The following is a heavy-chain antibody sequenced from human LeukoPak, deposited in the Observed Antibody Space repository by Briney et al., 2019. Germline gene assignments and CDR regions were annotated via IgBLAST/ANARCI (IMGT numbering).Heavy chain of an antibody. CDR1: GFTFIRHW. CDR3: ARSYDSTPLGSIDI. D-gene: IGHD3-22*01. J-gene: IGHJ3*02. V-gene: IGHV3-74*01. Sequence: GGSLRLSCAGSGFTFIRHWMHWVRQAPGKGLVWVSRISLDGSTTLYSDSVKGRFTISRDNAKNSLYLPMNSLRAEDTALYFRARSYDSTPLGSIDIWNRPRRVTVSS. CDR2: ISLDGSTT.